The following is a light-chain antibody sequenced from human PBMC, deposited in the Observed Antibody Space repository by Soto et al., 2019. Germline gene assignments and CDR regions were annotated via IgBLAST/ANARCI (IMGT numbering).Light chain of an antibody. CDR3: AAWDDSLNREV. Sequence: QSVLTQTPSASGTPGQRVTISCSGSSSKIGSTIVNWYQQLPGTAPKLLIYNNSQRPSGVPDRFSGSKSGTSASLAISGRQSEDEVDYYCAAWDDSLNREVFGGGTKLTVL. CDR2: NNS. J-gene: IGLJ2*01. V-gene: IGLV1-44*01. CDR1: SSKIGSTI.